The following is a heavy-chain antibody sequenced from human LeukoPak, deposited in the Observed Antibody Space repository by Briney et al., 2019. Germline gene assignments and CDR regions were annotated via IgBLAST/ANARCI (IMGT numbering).Heavy chain of an antibody. CDR2: ISYDGTNK. D-gene: IGHD1-26*01. CDR3: ARDRGGSYMYLQH. CDR1: GFTFSSSA. V-gene: IGHV3-30*04. J-gene: IGHJ1*01. Sequence: GGSLRLSCAASGFTFSSSAMHWVRQAPGKGLEWVAIISYDGTNKYYADSVKGRFTISRDNSKNMLYLQMNSLRAEDTALYYCARDRGGSYMYLQHWGQGTLVTVSS.